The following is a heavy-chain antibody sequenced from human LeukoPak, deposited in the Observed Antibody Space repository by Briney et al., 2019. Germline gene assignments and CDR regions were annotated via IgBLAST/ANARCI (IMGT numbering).Heavy chain of an antibody. CDR2: ISSSSSHI. D-gene: IGHD5-12*01. Sequence: GGSLRLSCAASGFTFSGYGMNWVRQAPGKGLEWVSSISSSSSHIYYADSLKGRFTVSRDNAKNSLYLQMNTLRAEDTAVYYCARDLGYDDYWGQGTLVTVSS. J-gene: IGHJ4*02. CDR3: ARDLGYDDY. V-gene: IGHV3-21*01. CDR1: GFTFSGYG.